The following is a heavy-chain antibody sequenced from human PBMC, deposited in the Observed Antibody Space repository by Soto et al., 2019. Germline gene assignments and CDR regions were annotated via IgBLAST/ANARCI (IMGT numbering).Heavy chain of an antibody. CDR2: INPKTGDT. D-gene: IGHD6-6*01. CDR1: GYTFTGYY. J-gene: IGHJ4*02. Sequence: QMQLAQSGAEARKPGASVKVSCKTSGYTFTGYYLNWVRQAPGRGLEWVGWINPKTGDTNNAQKFQGRVTRTKDTSISTGYMTLSGLKSDDTAVYYCVTGDHLVRWGQGTRVTVSS. CDR3: VTGDHLVR. V-gene: IGHV1-2*02.